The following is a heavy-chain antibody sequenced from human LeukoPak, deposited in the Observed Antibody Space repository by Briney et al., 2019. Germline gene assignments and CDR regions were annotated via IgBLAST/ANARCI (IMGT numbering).Heavy chain of an antibody. J-gene: IGHJ4*02. CDR2: IYYSGST. CDR1: GGSVSSYY. Sequence: PSETLSLTCTVSGGSVSSYYWSWIRQPPGKGLEWIGYIYYSGSTNYNPSLKSRVTISVDTSKNQFSLKLTSVTAADTAVYYCARNAGTHWGQGTQVTVSS. CDR3: ARNAGTH. V-gene: IGHV4-59*02. D-gene: IGHD2-2*01.